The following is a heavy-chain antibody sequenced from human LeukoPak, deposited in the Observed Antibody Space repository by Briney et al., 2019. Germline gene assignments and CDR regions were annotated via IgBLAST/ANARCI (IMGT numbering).Heavy chain of an antibody. J-gene: IGHJ4*02. Sequence: SETLSLTCTVSGGSISSGDYYWSWIRQPPGKGLEWIGEINHSGSTNYNPSLKSRVTISVDTSKNQFSLKLSSVTAADTAVYYCARAPPKKYCSSTSCYLRDGNYGVHGNLIGIHYFDYWGQGTLVTVSS. V-gene: IGHV4-39*07. CDR2: INHSGST. D-gene: IGHD2-2*01. CDR3: ARAPPKKYCSSTSCYLRDGNYGVHGNLIGIHYFDY. CDR1: GGSISSGDYY.